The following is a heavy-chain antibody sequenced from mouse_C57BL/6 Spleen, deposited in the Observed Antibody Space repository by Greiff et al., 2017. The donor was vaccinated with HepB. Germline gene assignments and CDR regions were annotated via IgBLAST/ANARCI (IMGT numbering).Heavy chain of an antibody. CDR1: GFTFSSYG. Sequence: EVQLVESGGDLVKPGGSLKLSCAASGFTFSSYGMSWVRQTPDKRLEWVATISSGGSYTYYPDSVKGRFTISRDNAKNTLYLQMSSLKSEDTAMYYCARKSLYDYDGTPFAYWGQGTLVTVSA. J-gene: IGHJ3*01. D-gene: IGHD2-4*01. V-gene: IGHV5-6*01. CDR3: ARKSLYDYDGTPFAY. CDR2: ISSGGSYT.